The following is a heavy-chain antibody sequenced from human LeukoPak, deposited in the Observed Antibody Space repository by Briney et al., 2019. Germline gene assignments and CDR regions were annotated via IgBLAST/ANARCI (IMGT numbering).Heavy chain of an antibody. J-gene: IGHJ4*02. Sequence: PSQTLSLTCTVSGGSISSGGYYWSWIRQHPGKGLEWIGYIYYSGSTYYNPSLKSRVTISVDTSKNQFSLKLSSVTAADTAVYYCARGGLRPYYFDYWGQGTLVTVSS. CDR1: GGSISSGGYY. CDR2: IYYSGST. CDR3: ARGGLRPYYFDY. V-gene: IGHV4-31*03.